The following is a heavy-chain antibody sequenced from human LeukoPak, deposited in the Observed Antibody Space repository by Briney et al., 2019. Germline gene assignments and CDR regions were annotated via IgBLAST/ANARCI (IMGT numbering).Heavy chain of an antibody. D-gene: IGHD3-10*01. CDR3: AKTMVRGRGGYFDY. V-gene: IGHV1-46*01. Sequence: ASVKVSCKAFGYTFTRYYMHWVRQAPGQGPEWMGVISPSGGSTTYAQKFQGRVTLTRDMSTSTDYLELSSLRSEDTAVYYCAKTMVRGRGGYFDYWGQGTLVTVSS. CDR2: ISPSGGST. CDR1: GYTFTRYY. J-gene: IGHJ4*02.